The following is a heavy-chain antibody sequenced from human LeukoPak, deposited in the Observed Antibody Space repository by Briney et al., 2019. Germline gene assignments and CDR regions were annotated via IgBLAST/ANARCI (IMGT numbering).Heavy chain of an antibody. D-gene: IGHD3-3*01. CDR2: INDDTP. CDR3: AKEYDLWHEQGNWFDT. Sequence: AGGSLRLSCTTSGFSFKTYSMSWVRQAPGKGLEWVSAINDDTPYYTDSVKGRFTVSRDNSRDTLYLHLNSLRAEDTAIYYCAKEYDLWHEQGNWFDTWGRGVLVTVPS. V-gene: IGHV3-23*01. CDR1: GFSFKTYS. J-gene: IGHJ5*02.